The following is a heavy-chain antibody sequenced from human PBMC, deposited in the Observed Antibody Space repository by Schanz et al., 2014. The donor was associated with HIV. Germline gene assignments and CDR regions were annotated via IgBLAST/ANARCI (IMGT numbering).Heavy chain of an antibody. V-gene: IGHV3-23*04. CDR2: ISSTSTYR. Sequence: EVQLVESGGNLVHPGGSLRLSCAASGFTFRDTVVSWVRQAPGKGLEWIASISSTSTYRFYAASVKGRFTISRDKSKTTLYLQMNGLRAEDTAVYYCANSGYGTNGICYTRGDGMDVWGQGTTVTVSS. D-gene: IGHD2-8*01. J-gene: IGHJ6*02. CDR3: ANSGYGTNGICYTRGDGMDV. CDR1: GFTFRDTV.